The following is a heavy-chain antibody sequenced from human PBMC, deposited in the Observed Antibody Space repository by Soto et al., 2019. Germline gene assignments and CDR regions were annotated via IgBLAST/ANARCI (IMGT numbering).Heavy chain of an antibody. J-gene: IGHJ4*02. CDR3: ARTARGTTGTKVLNFDY. CDR2: IDWDDDK. CDR1: GFSLSTSGMC. Sequence: GSGPTLVNPTQTLTLTCTFSGFSLSTSGMCVSWIRQPPGKVLEWLARIDWDDDKYYSTSLKTRLTISKDTSKNQVVLTMTNMDPVDTATYYCARTARGTTGTKVLNFDYWGQGTLVTVSS. V-gene: IGHV2-70*11. D-gene: IGHD1-1*01.